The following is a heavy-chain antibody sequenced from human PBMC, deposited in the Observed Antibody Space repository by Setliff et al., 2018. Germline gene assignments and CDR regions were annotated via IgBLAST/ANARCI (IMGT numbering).Heavy chain of an antibody. CDR1: GGSFSGYY. D-gene: IGHD3-3*01. CDR3: ARGPRFLEWLLLGQDQYYFDY. V-gene: IGHV4-34*01. CDR2: INHSGST. J-gene: IGHJ4*02. Sequence: SSETLSLTCAVYGGSFSGYYWSWIRQPPGKGLEWIGEINHSGSTNYNPSLKSRVTISVDTSKNQFSLKLSSVTAADTAVYYCARGPRFLEWLLLGQDQYYFDYWGQGTLVTVS.